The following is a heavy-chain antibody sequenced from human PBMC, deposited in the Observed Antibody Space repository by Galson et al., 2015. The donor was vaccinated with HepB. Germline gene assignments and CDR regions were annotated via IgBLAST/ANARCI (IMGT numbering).Heavy chain of an antibody. CDR2: IWSDGSNK. CDR1: GFTFSLYA. Sequence: SLRLSCAASGFTFSLYAMHWVRQAPGKGLEWVAKIWSDGSNKYYVDSVKDRFTISRDNSKNTLYLQMNSLRAEDTAVYYCARDLNWYLDYWGQGTLVTVSS. D-gene: IGHD1-1*01. V-gene: IGHV3-33*01. J-gene: IGHJ4*02. CDR3: ARDLNWYLDY.